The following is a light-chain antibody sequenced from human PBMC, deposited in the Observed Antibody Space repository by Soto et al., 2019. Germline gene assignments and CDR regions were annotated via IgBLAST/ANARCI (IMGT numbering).Light chain of an antibody. CDR3: QQGYGTPIT. Sequence: DIQMTQSPSSLSASVGDRVTITCRASQSISRYFNWYQQKPGTPPHPLIHVAPRLQSQVPSRSSGSGSGTDFTLTITSLQPEDFATYYCQQGYGTPITFGQGTRLEIK. V-gene: IGKV1-39*01. CDR2: VAP. CDR1: QSISRY. J-gene: IGKJ5*01.